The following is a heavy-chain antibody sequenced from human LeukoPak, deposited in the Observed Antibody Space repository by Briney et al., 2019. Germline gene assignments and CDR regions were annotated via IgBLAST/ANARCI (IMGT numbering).Heavy chain of an antibody. V-gene: IGHV3-48*03. CDR3: ARDRYSSAWYEE. J-gene: IGHJ4*02. CDR2: ISSQSSSI. Sequence: GGSLRLSCAASGFTFSSYEMNWVRQAPGKGLEWISYISSQSSSIHYADSVKGRFTISRDNAKNTLYLQMNSLRAEDTAVYYCARDRYSSAWYEEWGQGTLVTVSS. D-gene: IGHD6-19*01. CDR1: GFTFSSYE.